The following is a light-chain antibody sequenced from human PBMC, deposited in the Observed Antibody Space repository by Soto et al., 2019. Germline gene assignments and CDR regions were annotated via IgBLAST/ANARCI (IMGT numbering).Light chain of an antibody. CDR1: SSDVGAYNY. J-gene: IGLJ3*02. CDR3: ASYTSSTSWV. Sequence: QSALTQPASVSGSPGQSITISCTGTSSDVGAYNYVSWYQQHPDKAPKLMIYDVSNRPSGLSNRFSGSKSGNTASLTISGLQAEDEADYYCASYTSSTSWVFGGGTKLTVL. CDR2: DVS. V-gene: IGLV2-14*01.